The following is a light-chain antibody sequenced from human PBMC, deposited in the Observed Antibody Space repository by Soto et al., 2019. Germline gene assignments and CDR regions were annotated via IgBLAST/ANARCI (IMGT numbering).Light chain of an antibody. CDR3: QQTSRTPKT. CDR1: QSITRY. J-gene: IGKJ1*01. CDR2: AAS. Sequence: DIQMTQSPSSLSASVGDRVNITCRASQSITRYLNWYQQKPGKAPNLLIYAASSLHSGVPSRFSGAGFGTDFTLTISSLQPEDFATYYCQQTSRTPKTFGQGTKVDIK. V-gene: IGKV1-39*01.